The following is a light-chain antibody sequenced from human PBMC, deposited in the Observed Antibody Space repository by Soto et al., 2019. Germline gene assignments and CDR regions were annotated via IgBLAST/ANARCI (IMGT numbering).Light chain of an antibody. CDR1: SSNIGNNY. CDR2: DDT. CDR3: GTWDSSVSAGP. J-gene: IGLJ1*01. V-gene: IGLV1-51*01. Sequence: QAVLTQPPSVAAAPGQKVTISCSGSSSNIGNNYVSWYQQLPGTAPKLLIYDDTKRPSGIPDRFSASKSATSAALDITGLQTGDEADYYCGTWDSSVSAGPFGTGTKVTVL.